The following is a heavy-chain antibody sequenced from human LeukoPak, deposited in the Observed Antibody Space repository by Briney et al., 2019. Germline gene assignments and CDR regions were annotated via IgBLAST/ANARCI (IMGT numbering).Heavy chain of an antibody. V-gene: IGHV1-69*13. J-gene: IGHJ5*02. Sequence: ASVKVSCKASGGTFSSYAISWVRQAPGQGLEWMGGIIPIFGTANYAQKFQGRVTITADESTSTAYMELSSLRSEDTAVYYCARDPEYYDSSNPGWFDPWGQGTLVTVSS. CDR2: IIPIFGTA. CDR3: ARDPEYYDSSNPGWFDP. CDR1: GGTFSSYA. D-gene: IGHD3-22*01.